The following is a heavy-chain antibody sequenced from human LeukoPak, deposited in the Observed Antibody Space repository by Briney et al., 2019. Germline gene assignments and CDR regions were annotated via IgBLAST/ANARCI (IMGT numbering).Heavy chain of an antibody. CDR2: IKQDGREK. D-gene: IGHD4-23*01. CDR3: ARDRRPSIYGGLDS. Sequence: GGSLRLSCAASGFAFSDYWMSWVRQPPGKGLEWVANIKQDGREKYYVDSVKGRFTISRDNAKNSLYLQMNSLTAEDTAVYYCARDRRPSIYGGLDSWGQGTLVTVSS. V-gene: IGHV3-7*01. CDR1: GFAFSDYW. J-gene: IGHJ5*02.